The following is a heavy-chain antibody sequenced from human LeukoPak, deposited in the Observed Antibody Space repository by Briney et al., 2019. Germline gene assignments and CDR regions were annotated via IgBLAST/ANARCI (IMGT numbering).Heavy chain of an antibody. CDR1: GFTFSSYS. Sequence: GGSLRLSCAASGFTFSSYSMNWVRQAPGKGLEWVSSISSSSSYIYYADSVKGRFTISRDNSKNTLYLQMNSLRAEDTAVYYCATSAQWYFDLWGRGTLVTVSS. CDR2: ISSSSSYI. V-gene: IGHV3-21*04. J-gene: IGHJ2*01. CDR3: ATSAQWYFDL.